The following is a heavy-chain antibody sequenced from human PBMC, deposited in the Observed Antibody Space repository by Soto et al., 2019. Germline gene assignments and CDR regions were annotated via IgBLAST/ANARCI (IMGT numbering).Heavy chain of an antibody. CDR2: MYYSGST. D-gene: IGHD1-26*01. J-gene: IGHJ5*01. CDR3: VRLIGNSWLDF. V-gene: IGHV4-39*01. CDR1: GGSISSSNYF. Sequence: PSETLSLTCTVSGGSISSSNYFWGWIRQPPGKGLEWIGSMYYSGSTYYNPSLESRITINPDTSKNQFSLHLNSVTPEDMAVYYCVRLIGNSWLDFWGQGTLVTVSS.